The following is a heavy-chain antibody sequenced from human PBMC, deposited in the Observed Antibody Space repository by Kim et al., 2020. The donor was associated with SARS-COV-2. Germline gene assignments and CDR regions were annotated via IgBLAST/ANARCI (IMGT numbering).Heavy chain of an antibody. D-gene: IGHD3-10*01. CDR3: AREMGLVLWFGEQTHPLYYFDY. V-gene: IGHV7-4-1*02. Sequence: ASVKVSCKASGYTFTSYAMNWVRQAPGQGLEWMGWINTNTGNPTYAQGFTGRFVFSLDTSVSTAYLQISSLKAEDTAVYYCAREMGLVLWFGEQTHPLYYFDYWGQGTLVTVSS. J-gene: IGHJ4*02. CDR2: INTNTGNP. CDR1: GYTFTSYA.